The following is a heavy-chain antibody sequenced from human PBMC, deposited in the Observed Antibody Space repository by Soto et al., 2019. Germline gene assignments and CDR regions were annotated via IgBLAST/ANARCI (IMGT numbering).Heavy chain of an antibody. CDR2: INHSGST. Sequence: QVQLQQWGAGLLKPSETLSLTCAVYGGSFSGYYWSWIRQPPGKGLEWIGEINHSGSTNYNPSLXSRVTISVDPXXNXFXXQLSSVTAADTAVYYCARGPASPIAAAGKGNWFDPWGQGTLVTVSS. D-gene: IGHD6-13*01. J-gene: IGHJ5*02. CDR1: GGSFSGYY. V-gene: IGHV4-34*01. CDR3: ARGPASPIAAAGKGNWFDP.